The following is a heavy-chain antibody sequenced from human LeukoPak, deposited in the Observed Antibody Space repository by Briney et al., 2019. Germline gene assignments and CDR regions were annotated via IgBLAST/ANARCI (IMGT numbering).Heavy chain of an antibody. CDR3: AKGRDSRDFDY. D-gene: IGHD6-13*01. CDR2: ISYDGSNK. CDR1: GFTFSSYG. Sequence: GGSLRLSCAASGFTFSSYGMHWVRQAQGKGLEWVAVISYDGSNKYYADSVKGRFAISRDNSKNTLYLQMNSLRAEDTAVYYCAKGRDSRDFDYWGQGTLVTVSS. J-gene: IGHJ4*02. V-gene: IGHV3-30*18.